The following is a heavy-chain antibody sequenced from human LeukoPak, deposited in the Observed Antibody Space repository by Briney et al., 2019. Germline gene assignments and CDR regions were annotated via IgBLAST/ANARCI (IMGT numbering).Heavy chain of an antibody. CDR3: ARQVPRQHVASGAMDV. J-gene: IGHJ6*04. CDR1: GYDFSSYW. Sequence: GESLKISCKGSGYDFSSYWIAWVRQMPGKGLEWMAGLDPSDSYTNYSPSFQGHVTISADKSISTAYLQWSSLKAADTAIYYCARQVPRQHVASGAMDVWGKGTTVTVSS. V-gene: IGHV5-10-1*01. D-gene: IGHD1-1*01. CDR2: LDPSDSYT.